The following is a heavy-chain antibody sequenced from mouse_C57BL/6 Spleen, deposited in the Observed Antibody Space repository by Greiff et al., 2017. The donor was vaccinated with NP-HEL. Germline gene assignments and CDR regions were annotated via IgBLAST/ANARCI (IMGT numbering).Heavy chain of an antibody. CDR2: INPNYGTI. Sequence: EVQLQQSGPELVKPGASVKISCKASGYSFTDYNMNWVKQSNGKSLEWIGVINPNYGTISYNQKFKGKATLTVDQSSSTAYMQLKSLTSEDSAVYYCARSVLLLRTYPYYYAMDYWGQGTSVTVSS. CDR3: ARSVLLLRTYPYYYAMDY. J-gene: IGHJ4*01. CDR1: GYSFTDYN. D-gene: IGHD1-1*01. V-gene: IGHV1-39*01.